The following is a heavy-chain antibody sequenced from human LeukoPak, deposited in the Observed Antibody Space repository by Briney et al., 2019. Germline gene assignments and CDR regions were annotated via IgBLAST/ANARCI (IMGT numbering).Heavy chain of an antibody. CDR2: ILYDGTNK. CDR3: SAHWLAFDI. D-gene: IGHD1-1*01. Sequence: GGSLRLSCAASGFTFSTYGMHWVRQAPGKGLEWVAVILYDGTNKSYADSVKGRFTISRDNSKNTLYLQMNSLRVEDTAVYYCSAHWLAFDIRGQGTMVTVSS. V-gene: IGHV3-30*03. J-gene: IGHJ3*02. CDR1: GFTFSTYG.